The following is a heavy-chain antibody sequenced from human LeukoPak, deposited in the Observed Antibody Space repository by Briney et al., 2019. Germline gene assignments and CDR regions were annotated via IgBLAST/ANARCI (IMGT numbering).Heavy chain of an antibody. Sequence: GGSLRLSCAASGFTFSGSAMYWVRQASGKGLEWVGHIRSKTNSYATIYAASVKGRFTISRDDSKNTAYLQMNSLETEDTAVYYCTRLHLGWGQGTLVTVSS. V-gene: IGHV3-73*01. D-gene: IGHD1-26*01. CDR2: IRSKTNSYAT. J-gene: IGHJ4*02. CDR3: TRLHLG. CDR1: GFTFSGSA.